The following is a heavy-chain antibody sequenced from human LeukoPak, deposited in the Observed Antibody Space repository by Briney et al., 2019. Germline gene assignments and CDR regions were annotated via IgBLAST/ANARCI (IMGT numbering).Heavy chain of an antibody. CDR3: TRDPSRPAAIPFDY. J-gene: IGHJ4*02. CDR2: IRSKAYGGTT. V-gene: IGHV3-49*05. Sequence: NPGGSLRLSCTASGFTFGDYAMSWFRQAPGKGLEWVGFIRSKAYGGTTEYAASVKGRFTISRDDSKSIAYLQMNSLKTEDTAVYYCTRDPSRPAAIPFDYWGQGTLVTVSS. D-gene: IGHD2-2*01. CDR1: GFTFGDYA.